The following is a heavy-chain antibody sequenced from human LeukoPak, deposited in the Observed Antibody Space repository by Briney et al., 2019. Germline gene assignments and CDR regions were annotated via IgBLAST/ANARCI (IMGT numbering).Heavy chain of an antibody. CDR1: DGSISGHY. D-gene: IGHD3-3*01. V-gene: IGHV4-4*07. CDR3: AGRSSIWSGYQDTLYYFDS. J-gene: IGHJ4*02. Sequence: SETLSLTCTVSDGSISGHYWSWIRQPAGKGLEWIGRMFSSGITNYNPSLKSRVTISVDTSKNQFSLKLSSVTAADTAVYYCAGRSSIWSGYQDTLYYFDSWGQGTLVTVSS. CDR2: MFSSGIT.